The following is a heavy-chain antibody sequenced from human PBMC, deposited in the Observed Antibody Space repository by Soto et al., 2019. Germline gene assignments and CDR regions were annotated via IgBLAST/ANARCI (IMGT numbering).Heavy chain of an antibody. Sequence: GGSLRLSCAASGFTFSSYWMSWVRQAPGKGLEWVANIKQDGSEKYYVDSVKGRFTISRDNAKNSLYLQMNSLRAEDTAVYYCARELLSRAGSSSWGYYYYYYMDVWGKGTTVTVSS. V-gene: IGHV3-7*01. CDR3: ARELLSRAGSSSWGYYYYYYMDV. CDR2: IKQDGSEK. J-gene: IGHJ6*03. CDR1: GFTFSSYW. D-gene: IGHD6-6*01.